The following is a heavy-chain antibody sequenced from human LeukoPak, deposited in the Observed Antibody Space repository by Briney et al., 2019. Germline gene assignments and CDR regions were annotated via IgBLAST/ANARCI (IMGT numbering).Heavy chain of an antibody. CDR1: GFTFSRYW. Sequence: GGSLRLSCATSGFTFSRYWMSWVRQIPGKGLEWVASIKQDGSEEKFADSVKGRFTIYRDNAKNSVDLQMNSLGAEDTAVYFCATTVRLAGQGYFDYWGQGTLATVSS. J-gene: IGHJ4*02. V-gene: IGHV3-7*01. CDR3: ATTVRLAGQGYFDY. D-gene: IGHD6-19*01. CDR2: IKQDGSEE.